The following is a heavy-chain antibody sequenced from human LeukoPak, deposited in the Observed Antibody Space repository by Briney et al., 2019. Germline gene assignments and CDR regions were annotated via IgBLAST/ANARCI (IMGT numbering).Heavy chain of an antibody. Sequence: SETLSLTCTVSGGSISSGDYYWSWIRQPPGKGLEWIGYIYYSGSTYYNPSLKSRVTISVDTSKNQFSLKLSSVTAADTAVYYCARIEGTDSSSWLFFDYWGQGTLVTVSS. CDR3: ARIEGTDSSSWLFFDY. V-gene: IGHV4-30-4*08. CDR1: GGSISSGDYY. D-gene: IGHD6-13*01. J-gene: IGHJ4*02. CDR2: IYYSGST.